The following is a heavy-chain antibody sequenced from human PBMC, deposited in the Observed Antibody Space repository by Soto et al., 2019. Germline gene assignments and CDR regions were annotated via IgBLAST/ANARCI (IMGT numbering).Heavy chain of an antibody. V-gene: IGHV3-11*01. J-gene: IGHJ5*02. CDR3: ARGGFNYAS. CDR1: GFTFSSSY. Sequence: QVQLLQSGGGLVKPGGSLRLSCAASGFTFSSSYMSWICQAPGKGLEWVAYISSSGVSMYYADSVKGRFTISRDNANNSLYLQMNSLRVEDTAVYYCARGGFNYASWGQGTLVTVSP. D-gene: IGHD5-18*01. CDR2: ISSSGVSM.